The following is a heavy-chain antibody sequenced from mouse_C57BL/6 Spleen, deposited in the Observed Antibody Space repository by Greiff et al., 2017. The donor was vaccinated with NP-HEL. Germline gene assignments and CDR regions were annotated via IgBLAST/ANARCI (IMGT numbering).Heavy chain of an antibody. CDR3: ARNGIYYYGSSYGYAMDY. Sequence: QVTLKVSGPGILQSSQTLSLTCSFSGFSLSTSGMGVSWIRQPSGKGLEWLAHIYWDDDKRYNPSLKSRLTISKDTSRNQVFLKITSVDTADTATYYCARNGIYYYGSSYGYAMDYWGQGTSVTVSS. J-gene: IGHJ4*01. D-gene: IGHD1-1*01. CDR1: GFSLSTSGMG. CDR2: IYWDDDK. V-gene: IGHV8-12*01.